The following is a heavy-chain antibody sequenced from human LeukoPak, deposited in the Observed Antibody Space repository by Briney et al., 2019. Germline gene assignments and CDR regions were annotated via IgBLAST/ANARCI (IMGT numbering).Heavy chain of an antibody. CDR1: GGSFSGYY. CDR2: INHSGST. V-gene: IGHV4-34*01. Sequence: PSETLSLTCAVYGGSFSGYYWRWIRQPPGKGLEWIGEINHSGSTNYNPSLKSRVTIPVDPSKNQFSLKLSSVTAAGTGVYYCARDYYGSGSYYNDYWGQGTLVTVSS. J-gene: IGHJ4*02. D-gene: IGHD3-10*01. CDR3: ARDYYGSGSYYNDY.